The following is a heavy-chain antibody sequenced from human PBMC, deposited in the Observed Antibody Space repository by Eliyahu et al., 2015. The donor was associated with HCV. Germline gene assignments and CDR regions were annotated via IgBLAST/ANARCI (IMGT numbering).Heavy chain of an antibody. J-gene: IGHJ6*02. CDR1: GFTFSAYX. D-gene: IGHD2-15*01. CDR2: IXPEXSGT. V-gene: IGHV3-74*01. Sequence: EVQLVESGGGLVQPGGSLRLSCAASGFTFSAYXIHWVRQVPGKGLVWVXRIXPEXSGTNYADSVRGRFTTSRDNAKNTLYLQMNSLRADDAAVYYCARAPDCGGGSCSSYHYYGMDVWGLGTTVTVSS. CDR3: ARAPDCGGGSCSSYHYYGMDV.